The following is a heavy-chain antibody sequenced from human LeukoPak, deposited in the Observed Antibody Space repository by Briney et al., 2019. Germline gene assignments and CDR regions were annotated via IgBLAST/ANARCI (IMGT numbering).Heavy chain of an antibody. J-gene: IGHJ6*03. CDR3: ARGHRGYSYGYYTHYYYYMDV. V-gene: IGHV3-30*02. CDR1: GFTFSSYG. CDR2: IRYDGSNK. Sequence: GGSLRLSCAASGFTFSSYGMHWVRQAPGKGLEWVAFIRYDGSNKYYADSVKGRFTISRDNAKNSLYLQMNSLRAEDTAVYYCARGHRGYSYGYYTHYYYYMDVWGKGTTVTVSS. D-gene: IGHD5-18*01.